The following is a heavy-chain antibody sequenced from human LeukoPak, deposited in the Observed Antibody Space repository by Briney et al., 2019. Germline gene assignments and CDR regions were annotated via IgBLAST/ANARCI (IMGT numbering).Heavy chain of an antibody. Sequence: SQTLSLTCAISGDSVSSNSAAWNWIRQSPSRGLEWLGRTYYRSKWYNDYAESVQSRISINPDTSKNQFSLQLNSVTPEDTAVYYCTRENTEQDYYYYYYMDVWGKGTTVTVSS. CDR3: TRENTEQDYYYYYYMDV. D-gene: IGHD1/OR15-1a*01. CDR2: TYYRSKWYN. CDR1: GDSVSSNSAA. J-gene: IGHJ6*03. V-gene: IGHV6-1*01.